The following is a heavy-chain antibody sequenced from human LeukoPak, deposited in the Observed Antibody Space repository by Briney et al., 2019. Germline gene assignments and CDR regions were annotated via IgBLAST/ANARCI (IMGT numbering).Heavy chain of an antibody. CDR1: GGTLNSYV. J-gene: IGHJ5*02. Sequence: GASVKVSCKASGGTLNSYVISWVRQAPGQGLEWMGGIIPISGTTNYAQKFQGRVTITADESTRTAYMELSSLRSEDTAVYYCARVTGGRYCSTTSCYMRGWFDPWGQGTLVTVSS. V-gene: IGHV1-69*01. CDR3: ARVTGGRYCSTTSCYMRGWFDP. CDR2: IIPISGTT. D-gene: IGHD2-2*02.